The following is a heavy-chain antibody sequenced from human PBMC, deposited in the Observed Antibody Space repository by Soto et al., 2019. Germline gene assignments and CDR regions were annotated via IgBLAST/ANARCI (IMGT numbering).Heavy chain of an antibody. J-gene: IGHJ5*01. D-gene: IGHD7-27*01. CDR1: GDSISNLDYF. CDR2: IYKSATT. V-gene: IGHV4-30-4*01. CDR3: ARGRYCLTGRCFPNWFDS. Sequence: SETLSLTCSVSGDSISNLDYFWAWIRQPPGQALEYIGYIYKSATTYYNPSFESRVAISVDTLKSQFSLNVTSVTAADTAVYFCARGRYCLTGRCFPNWFDSWGQGALVTVSS.